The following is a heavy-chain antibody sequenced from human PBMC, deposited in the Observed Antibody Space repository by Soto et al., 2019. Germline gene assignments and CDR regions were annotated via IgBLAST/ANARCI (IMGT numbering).Heavy chain of an antibody. Sequence: EVQLVESGGGLVKPGGSLRLSCAASGFTFSSYNMNWVRQATGKGLEWVSSISRDSTYMYYADSVRGRFTISRDNAKKSVFLQIDSLSGDDTAVYYCARDPYDFWSGPDYWGQGILVTVSS. CDR2: ISRDSTYM. V-gene: IGHV3-21*02. D-gene: IGHD3-3*01. J-gene: IGHJ4*02. CDR1: GFTFSSYN. CDR3: ARDPYDFWSGPDY.